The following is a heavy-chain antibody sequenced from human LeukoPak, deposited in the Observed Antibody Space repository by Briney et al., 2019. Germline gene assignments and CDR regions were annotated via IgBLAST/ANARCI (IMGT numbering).Heavy chain of an antibody. V-gene: IGHV5-51*01. CDR2: IYPGDSDT. Sequence: GESLKISCKGSGYSFTSYWIGWVRQMPGKDLEWMGIIYPGDSDTRYSPSFQGQVTISADKSISTAYLQWSSLKASDTAMYYCARHGTGTIFYYYGMDVWGQGTTVTVSS. CDR3: ARHGTGTIFYYYGMDV. CDR1: GYSFTSYW. J-gene: IGHJ6*02. D-gene: IGHD1-7*01.